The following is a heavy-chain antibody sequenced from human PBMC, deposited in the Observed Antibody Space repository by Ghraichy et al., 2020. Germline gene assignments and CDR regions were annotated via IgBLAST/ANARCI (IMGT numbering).Heavy chain of an antibody. CDR3: ARYAVVPAAIMYYYYYYYMDV. D-gene: IGHD2-2*01. CDR2: IKQDGSEK. V-gene: IGHV3-7*01. CDR1: GFTFSSYW. J-gene: IGHJ6*03. Sequence: GGSLRLSCAASGFTFSSYWMSWVRQAPGKGLEWVANIKQDGSEKYYVDSVKGRFTISRDNAKNSLYLQMNSLRAEDTAVYYCARYAVVPAAIMYYYYYYYMDVWGKGTTVTVSS.